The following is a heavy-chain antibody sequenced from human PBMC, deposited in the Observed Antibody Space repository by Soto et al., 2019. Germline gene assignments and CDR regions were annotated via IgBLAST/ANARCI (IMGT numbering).Heavy chain of an antibody. CDR3: ARDSSSYNWFDP. CDR1: GFTFSSYS. CDR2: ISSSSSTI. V-gene: IGHV3-48*02. J-gene: IGHJ5*02. Sequence: EVQLVESGGGLVQPGGSLRLSCAASGFTFSSYSMNWVRQAPGKGLEWVSYISSSSSTIYYADSVKGRFTISRDNAKNSLHLQMNSLRDEDTAVYYCARDSSSYNWFDPWGQGTLVTVSS. D-gene: IGHD6-13*01.